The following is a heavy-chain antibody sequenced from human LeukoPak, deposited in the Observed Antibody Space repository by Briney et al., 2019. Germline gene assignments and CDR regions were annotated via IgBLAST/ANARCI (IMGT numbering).Heavy chain of an antibody. J-gene: IGHJ5*02. D-gene: IGHD2-15*01. CDR3: ATELGYCSGGSCYSTVGWFDP. Sequence: PQTLSLTCTVSGGSISSGGYYWSWIRQHPGKGLEWIGYIYYSGSTYYNPSLKSRVTISVDTSKNQFSLKLSSVTAADTAVYYCATELGYCSGGSCYSTVGWFDPWGQGTLVTVSS. CDR1: GGSISSGGYY. CDR2: IYYSGST. V-gene: IGHV4-31*03.